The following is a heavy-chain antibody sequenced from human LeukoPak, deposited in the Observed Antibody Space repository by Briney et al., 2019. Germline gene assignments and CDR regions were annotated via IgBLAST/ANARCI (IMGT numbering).Heavy chain of an antibody. D-gene: IGHD2-15*01. Sequence: PGGSLRLSCTTSGFTFGDYSVTWVRQAPGQGLEWVGSIRSKAYGGTTEFAASVKGRFTISRDDSKSIAYLQMNSLKTEDTAVYYCTRDRVVASTTYYYYYGMDVWGQGTAVTVSS. CDR2: IRSKAYGGTT. V-gene: IGHV3-49*04. CDR3: TRDRVVASTTYYYYYGMDV. CDR1: GFTFGDYS. J-gene: IGHJ6*02.